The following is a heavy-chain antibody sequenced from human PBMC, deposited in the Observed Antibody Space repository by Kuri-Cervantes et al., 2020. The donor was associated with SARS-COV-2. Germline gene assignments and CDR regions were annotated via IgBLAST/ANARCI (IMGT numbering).Heavy chain of an antibody. CDR3: AGFLKGIVGGKKYYFDY. J-gene: IGHJ4*02. Sequence: GSLRLSCAVSGYSISSGYYWGWIRQPPGKGLEWIGSIYHSGSTYYNPSLKSRVTISVDTSKNQFSLKLSSVTAADTAVYYCAGFLKGIVGGKKYYFDYWGQGTLVTDSS. D-gene: IGHD3-16*01. V-gene: IGHV4-38-2*01. CDR2: IYHSGST. CDR1: GYSISSGYY.